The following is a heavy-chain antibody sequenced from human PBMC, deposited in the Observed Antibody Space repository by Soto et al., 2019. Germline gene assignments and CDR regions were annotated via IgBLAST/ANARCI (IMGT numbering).Heavy chain of an antibody. CDR3: ANSGVGATHDAFDI. J-gene: IGHJ3*02. V-gene: IGHV3-23*01. D-gene: IGHD1-26*01. CDR2: ISGSGGST. Sequence: XGSLLLSCAASGFTFSSYAMSWVRQAPGKGLEWVSAISGSGGSTYYADSVKGRFTISRDNSKNTLYLQMNSLRAEDTAVYYCANSGVGATHDAFDIWGQGTMVTVSS. CDR1: GFTFSSYA.